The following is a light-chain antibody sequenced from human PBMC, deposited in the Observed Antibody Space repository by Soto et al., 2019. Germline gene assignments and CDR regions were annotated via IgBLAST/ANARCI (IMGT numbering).Light chain of an antibody. Sequence: DIQMTQSPSSLSASIGDRVTITCRASQGISDYLACYQQRPGQVPKLLISAASTLQSGVPSRFSGSGSGTDITLTSSSLQTEDVATYDCQKYYSAPFTFGPGTKMDIK. J-gene: IGKJ3*01. CDR2: AAS. CDR3: QKYYSAPFT. V-gene: IGKV1-27*01. CDR1: QGISDY.